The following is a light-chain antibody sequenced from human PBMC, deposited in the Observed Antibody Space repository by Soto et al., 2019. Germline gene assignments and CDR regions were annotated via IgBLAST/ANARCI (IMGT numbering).Light chain of an antibody. CDR1: SSNIGSNY. J-gene: IGLJ2*01. V-gene: IGLV1-47*02. Sequence: QAVVTQPPSASGTPGQRVTISCSGSSSNIGSNYVYWYQQLPGTAPKLLIYNNNLRPSGVPDRFSGSKSDTSASLAISGLRSEDEADYYCAAWDDSLSGQGIFGGGTQLTVL. CDR2: NNN. CDR3: AAWDDSLSGQGI.